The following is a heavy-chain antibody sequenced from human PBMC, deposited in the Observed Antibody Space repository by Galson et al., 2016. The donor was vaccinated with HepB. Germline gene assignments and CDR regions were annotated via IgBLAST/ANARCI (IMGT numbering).Heavy chain of an antibody. CDR2: IYGSGNT. CDR1: GGSINNGNYY. J-gene: IGHJ4*02. V-gene: IGHV4-61*02. CDR3: ARVTVSSGWSIDS. D-gene: IGHD6-19*01. Sequence: TLSLTCTVSGGSINNGNYYWSWIRQPAGKGLEWIGRIYGSGNTNNNPSLKSRVTMPVDTSKNRFSLRLTSVTAADTAVYYCARVTVSSGWSIDSWGQGTLVTVSS.